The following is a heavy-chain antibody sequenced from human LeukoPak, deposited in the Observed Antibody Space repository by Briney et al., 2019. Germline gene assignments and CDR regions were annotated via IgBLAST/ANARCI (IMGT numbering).Heavy chain of an antibody. CDR3: ARAGYCSGSNCYSGYIDY. Sequence: SETLSLTCAVYGGSFSGYCWSWIRQPPNKGLEWIGEINHSGRTNYNPSLKSRVTISVDTSKNQISLNLRSVTAADTAVYHCARAGYCSGSNCYSGYIDYWGQGALVTVSS. V-gene: IGHV4-34*01. CDR2: INHSGRT. J-gene: IGHJ4*02. CDR1: GGSFSGYC. D-gene: IGHD2-15*01.